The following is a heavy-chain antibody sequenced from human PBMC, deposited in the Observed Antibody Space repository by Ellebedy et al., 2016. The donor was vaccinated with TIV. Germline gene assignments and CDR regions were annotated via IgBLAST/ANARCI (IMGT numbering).Heavy chain of an antibody. CDR1: GFTFGSYG. D-gene: IGHD3/OR15-3a*01. J-gene: IGHJ4*02. V-gene: IGHV3-33*01. Sequence: GESLKISXAASGFTFGSYGMHWVRQAPGKGLEWVAVIWYDGSNKYYADSVKGRFTISRDNSKNTLYLQMNSLRAEDTAVYYCARDGLRGMDWLDYWGQGTLVTVSS. CDR3: ARDGLRGMDWLDY. CDR2: IWYDGSNK.